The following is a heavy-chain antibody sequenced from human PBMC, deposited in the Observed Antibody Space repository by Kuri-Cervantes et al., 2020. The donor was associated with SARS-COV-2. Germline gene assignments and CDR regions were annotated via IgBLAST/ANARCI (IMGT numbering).Heavy chain of an antibody. CDR1: GDSMSSYY. D-gene: IGHD6-13*01. V-gene: IGHV4-4*07. CDR3: ARGGNIAAAGTFYYYYMDV. CDR2: IYASGST. J-gene: IGHJ6*03. Sequence: SETLSLTCIVSGDSMSSYYWGWIRQPAGKGLEWIGRIYASGSTNYNPSLKSRVTMSVDTSKNQFSLKLSSVTAADTAVYYCARGGNIAAAGTFYYYYMDVWGKGTTVTVSS.